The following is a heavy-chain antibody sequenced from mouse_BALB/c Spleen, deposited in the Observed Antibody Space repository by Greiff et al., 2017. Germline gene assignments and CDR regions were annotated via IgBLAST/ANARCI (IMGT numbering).Heavy chain of an antibody. Sequence: EVQGVESGGGLVKPGGSLKLSCAASGFTFSSYAMSWVRQTPEKRLEWVASISSGGSTYYPDSVKGRFTISRDNARNILYLQMSSLKSEDTAMYYCARDRYYGRRGPFDYWGQGTTLTVSS. V-gene: IGHV5-6-5*01. J-gene: IGHJ2*01. CDR1: GFTFSSYA. CDR2: ISSGGST. D-gene: IGHD1-1*01. CDR3: ARDRYYGRRGPFDY.